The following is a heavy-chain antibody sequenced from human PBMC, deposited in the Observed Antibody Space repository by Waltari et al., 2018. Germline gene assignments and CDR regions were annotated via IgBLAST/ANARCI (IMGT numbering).Heavy chain of an antibody. CDR1: GFTLSSYA. D-gene: IGHD6-19*01. CDR3: ARARLIVAGVGDF. J-gene: IGHJ4*02. Sequence: QVQLVESGGGVVQPGKSPTLSCAASGFTLSSYAMHWVRQAPGKGLEWMSVISSDGTKKYYGDSVSGRFTVSRDNSKNTLFLQMNSLRPDDTAIYFCARARLIVAGVGDFWGQGTRVTVS. V-gene: IGHV3-30-3*01. CDR2: ISSDGTKK.